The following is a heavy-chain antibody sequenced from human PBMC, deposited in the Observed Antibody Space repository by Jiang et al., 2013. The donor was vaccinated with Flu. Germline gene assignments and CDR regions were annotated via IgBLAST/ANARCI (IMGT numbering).Heavy chain of an antibody. CDR3: ARTPFAPVGELNHPNWFDP. J-gene: IGHJ5*02. V-gene: IGHV4-34*01. CDR1: GGSFSGYY. Sequence: LLKPSETLSLTCAVYGGSFSGYYWSWIRQPPGKGLEWIGEINHSGSTNYNPSLKSRVTISVDTSKNQFSLKLSSVTAADTAVYYCARTPFAPVGELNHPNWFDPWGQGTLVTVSS. CDR2: INHSGST. D-gene: IGHD3-10*01.